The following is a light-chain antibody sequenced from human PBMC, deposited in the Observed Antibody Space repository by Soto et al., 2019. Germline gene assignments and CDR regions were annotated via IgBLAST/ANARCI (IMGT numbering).Light chain of an antibody. Sequence: EVVLTQSPATLSLSPGEGATLSCRVSQSVSSSYLAWYQQRRGQAPRLLIYGAASRATGIPDRFSGSGSGTDFTLTISRLEPEDFAVYYCQQYGSSPKTFGQGTKVDIK. V-gene: IGKV3-20*01. CDR3: QQYGSSPKT. CDR1: QSVSSSY. CDR2: GAA. J-gene: IGKJ1*01.